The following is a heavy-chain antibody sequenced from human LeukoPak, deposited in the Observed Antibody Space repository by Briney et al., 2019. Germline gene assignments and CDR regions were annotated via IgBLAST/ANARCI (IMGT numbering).Heavy chain of an antibody. CDR2: IHHSGTT. CDR1: GDSVSNPIYS. J-gene: IGHJ4*02. CDR3: ARDWYSGSYYHDY. Sequence: PSETLSLTCAVSGDSVSNPIYSWSWIRQPPGKGLEWIGYIHHSGTTFYNPSLNSRGIISVDKSKNQFSLKLSSVTAADTAVYYCARDWYSGSYYHDYWGQGTLVTVSS. V-gene: IGHV4-30-2*01. D-gene: IGHD1-26*01.